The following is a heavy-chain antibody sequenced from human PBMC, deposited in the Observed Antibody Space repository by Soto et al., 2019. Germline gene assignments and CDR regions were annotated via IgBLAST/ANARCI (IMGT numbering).Heavy chain of an antibody. V-gene: IGHV1-69*02. Sequence: QVQLVQSGAEVKKPGSSVKVTCKTSGGTFSSYSISWVRQAPGQGLEWMGRIIPFGDIANYAQKFQGRLTMTADKSTSTAYMELSSLTSADTAVYYCAREGPGTKFDYCGQGTLVSVSS. CDR2: IIPFGDIA. D-gene: IGHD1-1*01. CDR1: GGTFSSYS. CDR3: AREGPGTKFDY. J-gene: IGHJ4*02.